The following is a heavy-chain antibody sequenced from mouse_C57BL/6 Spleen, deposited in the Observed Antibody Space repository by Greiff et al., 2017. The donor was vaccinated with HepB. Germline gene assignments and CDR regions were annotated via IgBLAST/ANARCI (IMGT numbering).Heavy chain of an antibody. D-gene: IGHD3-3*01. CDR3: ARERANSYFDY. J-gene: IGHJ2*01. CDR2: INYDGSST. Sequence: NLVESEGGLVQPGSSMKLSCTASGFTFGDYYMAWVRQVPEKGLEWVANINYDGSSTYYLDSLKSRFIISRDNAKNILYLQMSSLKSEDTATYYCARERANSYFDYWGQGTTLTVSS. CDR1: GFTFGDYY. V-gene: IGHV5-16*01.